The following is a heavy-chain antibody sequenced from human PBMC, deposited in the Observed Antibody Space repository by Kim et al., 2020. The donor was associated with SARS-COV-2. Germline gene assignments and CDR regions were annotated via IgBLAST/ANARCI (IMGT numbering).Heavy chain of an antibody. V-gene: IGHV1-2*02. Sequence: TNYAQKFQGRVTMTRDTSISTAYMELSRLRSDDTAVYYCARDLKGGRPDVWGQGTTVTVSS. CDR2: T. CDR3: ARDLKGGRPDV. J-gene: IGHJ6*02. D-gene: IGHD2-15*01.